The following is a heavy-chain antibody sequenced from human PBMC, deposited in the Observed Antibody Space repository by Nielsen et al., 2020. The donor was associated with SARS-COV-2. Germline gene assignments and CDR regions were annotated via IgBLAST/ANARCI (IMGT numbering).Heavy chain of an antibody. D-gene: IGHD4-17*01. Sequence: GGSLRLSCKGSGYSFTSYWIGWVRQMPGKGLEWMGIIYPGDSDTRYSPSFQGQITISADKSISTAYLQWSSLKASDTAMYYCARHVSRYGDYDYYYYMDVWGKGTTVTVSS. J-gene: IGHJ6*03. CDR1: GYSFTSYW. V-gene: IGHV5-51*01. CDR3: ARHVSRYGDYDYYYYMDV. CDR2: IYPGDSDT.